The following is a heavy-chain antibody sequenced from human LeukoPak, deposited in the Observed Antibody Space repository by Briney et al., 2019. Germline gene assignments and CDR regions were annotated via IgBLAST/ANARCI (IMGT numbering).Heavy chain of an antibody. CDR2: VDLGGTP. CDR3: AREGAYCSGTDCFATTVDA. CDR1: GYSISSGDYY. V-gene: IGHV4-61*02. J-gene: IGHJ5*02. Sequence: SQTLSLTCNVSGYSISSGDYYWTWIRQPAGKGLEWIGRVDLGGTPSYNHSLISRVTVSVDPSKNQFSLSLTSVTAADTATYYCAREGAYCSGTDCFATTVDAWGPGALVTVSS. D-gene: IGHD2-2*01.